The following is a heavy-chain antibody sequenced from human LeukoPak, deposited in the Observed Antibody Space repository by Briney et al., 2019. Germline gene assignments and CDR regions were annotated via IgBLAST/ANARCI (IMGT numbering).Heavy chain of an antibody. D-gene: IGHD3-10*01. V-gene: IGHV3-9*01. J-gene: IGHJ4*02. CDR1: GFTFDDYA. CDR2: INWNSNRI. CDR3: ARDSSYGSGHDY. Sequence: GGSLRLSCAASGFTFDDYAMHWVRQAPGKGLEWVSGINWNSNRISYADSVKGRFTISRDNAKNSLYLQMNSLRAEDTAVYYCARDSSYGSGHDYWGQGTLVTVSS.